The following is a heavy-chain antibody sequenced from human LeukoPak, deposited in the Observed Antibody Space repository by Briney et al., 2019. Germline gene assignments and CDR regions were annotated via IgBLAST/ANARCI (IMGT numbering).Heavy chain of an antibody. D-gene: IGHD1-26*01. CDR2: TYYSGST. CDR1: GGSISSYY. CDR3: ARESTIVGATTVFDY. Sequence: SETLSLTCTVSGGSISSYYWSWIRQPPGKGLEWIGYTYYSGSTNYNPSLKSRVTISVDTSKNQFSLKLSSVTAADTAVYYCARESTIVGATTVFDYWGQGTLVTVSS. V-gene: IGHV4-59*01. J-gene: IGHJ4*02.